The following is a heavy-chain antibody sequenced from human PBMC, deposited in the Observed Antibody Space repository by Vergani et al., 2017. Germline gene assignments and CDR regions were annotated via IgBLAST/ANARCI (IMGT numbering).Heavy chain of an antibody. V-gene: IGHV4-59*01. J-gene: IGHJ6*03. D-gene: IGHD2-2*01. CDR2: IDYSGST. CDR1: GGSISSYY. CDR3: ARVGYCSSTSCYPSSYYYYYMDV. Sequence: QVQLQESGPGLVKPSETLSLTCTVSGGSISSYYWSWIRQPPGKGLEWIGYIDYSGSTNYNPSLKSRVTISVDTSKNQFSLKLSSVTAADTAVYYCARVGYCSSTSCYPSSYYYYYMDVWGKGTTVTVSS.